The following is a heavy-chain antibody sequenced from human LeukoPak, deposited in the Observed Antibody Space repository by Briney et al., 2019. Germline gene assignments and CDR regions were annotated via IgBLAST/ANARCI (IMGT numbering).Heavy chain of an antibody. Sequence: PGGSLRLSCKASGFXFSSYSINWVRQAPGKGLEWVSYISSSSGTIYYADSVKGRFTISRDNARNSLYLQMNSLRDEDTAVYYCARDRSGSYHFDYWGQGTLVTVSS. CDR3: ARDRSGSYHFDY. V-gene: IGHV3-48*02. J-gene: IGHJ4*02. CDR2: ISSSSGTI. CDR1: GFXFSSYS. D-gene: IGHD1-26*01.